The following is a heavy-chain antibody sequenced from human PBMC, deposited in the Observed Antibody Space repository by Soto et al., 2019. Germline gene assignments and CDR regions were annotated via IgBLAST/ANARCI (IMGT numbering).Heavy chain of an antibody. Sequence: GASVKVSCKASGYTFTSYDINWVRQATGQGLEWMGWMNPNSGNTGYAQKFQGRVTMTRNTSISTAYMELSSLRSEDTAVYYCARVLTEGLLYSSSWYKPTQALDYWGQGTLVTVSS. J-gene: IGHJ4*02. CDR2: MNPNSGNT. CDR3: ARVLTEGLLYSSSWYKPTQALDY. V-gene: IGHV1-8*01. D-gene: IGHD6-13*01. CDR1: GYTFTSYD.